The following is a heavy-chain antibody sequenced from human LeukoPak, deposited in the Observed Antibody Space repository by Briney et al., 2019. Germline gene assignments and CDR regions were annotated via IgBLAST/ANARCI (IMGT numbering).Heavy chain of an antibody. V-gene: IGHV3-53*01. CDR1: GFTFSSNY. CDR2: IYSGGST. CDR3: AAVEYSSSSGAFDI. Sequence: PGGSLRLSRAASGFTFSSNYMSWVRQAPGKGLEWVSVIYSGGSTYCADSVKGRFTISRDNSKNTLYLQMNSLRAEDTAVYYCAAVEYSSSSGAFDIWGQGTMVTVSS. J-gene: IGHJ3*02. D-gene: IGHD6-6*01.